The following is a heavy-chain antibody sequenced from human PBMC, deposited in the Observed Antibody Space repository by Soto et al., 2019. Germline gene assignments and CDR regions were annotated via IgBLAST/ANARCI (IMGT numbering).Heavy chain of an antibody. CDR2: ISSSSSYT. V-gene: IGHV3-11*06. J-gene: IGHJ4*02. CDR3: ARVTAAYSSGWYPSDY. D-gene: IGHD6-19*01. Sequence: GGSLRLSCAASGFTFSDYYMSWIRQAPGKGLEWVSYISSSSSYTNYADSVKGRFTISRDNAKNSLYLQMNSLRAEDTAVYYCARVTAAYSSGWYPSDYWGQGTLVTVSS. CDR1: GFTFSDYY.